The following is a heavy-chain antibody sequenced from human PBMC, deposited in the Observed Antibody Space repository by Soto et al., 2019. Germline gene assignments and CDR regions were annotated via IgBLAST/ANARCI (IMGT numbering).Heavy chain of an antibody. CDR3: ARVPGGGRDGPITPWYYYGMDV. Sequence: PSETLSLTCTVSGGSITSGGYYWSWIRQHPGKGLEWIGYIYYSGTTYYNPSLKSRLSISVDTSKNQFSLRLSSLTAADTAVYHCARVPGGGRDGPITPWYYYGMDVWGQGTTVTVSS. CDR1: GGSITSGGYY. CDR2: IYYSGTT. V-gene: IGHV4-31*03. D-gene: IGHD3-16*01. J-gene: IGHJ6*02.